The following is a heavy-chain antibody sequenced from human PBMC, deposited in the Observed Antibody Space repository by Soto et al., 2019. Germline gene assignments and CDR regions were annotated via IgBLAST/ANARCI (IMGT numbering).Heavy chain of an antibody. J-gene: IGHJ4*02. CDR2: IYYSGST. D-gene: IGHD3-9*01. CDR3: ARVQDYDIVTGYYSGLDY. Sequence: PSETLSLTCTVSGGSISSGDYYWSWIRQPPGKGLEWIGYIYYSGSTYYNPSLKSRVTISVDTSKNQFSLKLSSVTAADTAVYYCARVQDYDIVTGYYSGLDYWGQGTLVTVSS. CDR1: GGSISSGDYY. V-gene: IGHV4-30-4*01.